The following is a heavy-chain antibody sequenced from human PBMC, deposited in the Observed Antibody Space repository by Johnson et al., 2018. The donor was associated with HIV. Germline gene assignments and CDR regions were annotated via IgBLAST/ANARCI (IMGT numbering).Heavy chain of an antibody. J-gene: IGHJ3*02. CDR3: VRDYGDYVDDAFDI. CDR2: IKQDGSEK. D-gene: IGHD4-17*01. V-gene: IGHV3-7*03. CDR1: GFTFSSYA. Sequence: VQLVESGGGVVQPGRSLRLSCAASGFTFSSYAMHWVREAPGKGLEWVANIKQDGSEKYYVDSVKGRFTISRDNAKNSLYLQMNSLRADDTATYYCVRDYGDYVDDAFDIWGQGTMVTVSS.